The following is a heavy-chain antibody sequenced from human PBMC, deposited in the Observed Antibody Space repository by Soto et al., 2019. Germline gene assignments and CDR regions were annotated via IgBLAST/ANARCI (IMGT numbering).Heavy chain of an antibody. CDR2: VIPILGQA. Sequence: QVQLVQSGAEVKKPGSSVKVSCKASGGIFSSDAISWLRQAPGQGLEWMGAVIPILGQAYYAQDLQDRVSMTADESTRTTYMELSSLRSEDTAVYFCARVGGIGAPPGTDYWGQGTLVTVSS. J-gene: IGHJ4*02. V-gene: IGHV1-69*01. CDR3: ARVGGIGAPPGTDY. CDR1: GGIFSSDA. D-gene: IGHD6-6*01.